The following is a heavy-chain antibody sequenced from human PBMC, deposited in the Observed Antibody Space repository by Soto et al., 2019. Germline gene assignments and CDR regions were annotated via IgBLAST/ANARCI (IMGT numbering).Heavy chain of an antibody. CDR1: GFTFSSYS. Sequence: GGSLRLSCAASGFTFSSYSMSWVRQAPGKGLEWVSSISSSSSYIYYADSVKGRFTISRDNAKNSLYLQMNSLRAEDTAVFYCARDDTLVYDFPYYYMDVWGKGTTVTVSS. V-gene: IGHV3-21*01. J-gene: IGHJ6*03. CDR2: ISSSSSYI. D-gene: IGHD3-3*01. CDR3: ARDDTLVYDFPYYYMDV.